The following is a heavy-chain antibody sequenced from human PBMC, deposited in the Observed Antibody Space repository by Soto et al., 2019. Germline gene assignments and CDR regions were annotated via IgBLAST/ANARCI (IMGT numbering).Heavy chain of an antibody. J-gene: IGHJ4*02. CDR1: GIPFSIYD. CDR2: IGHVGDT. CDR3: AALGPHFY. V-gene: IGHV3-13*04. Sequence: EVQLVESGGGLVQPGGSLRLSCAASGIPFSIYDLHWVRQATGKGLQWVSAIGHVGDTYYAGSVRGRFTISREHATNTLHLQMNNLRAEDTAVSYCAALGPHFYWGQGALVTLSS. D-gene: IGHD7-27*01.